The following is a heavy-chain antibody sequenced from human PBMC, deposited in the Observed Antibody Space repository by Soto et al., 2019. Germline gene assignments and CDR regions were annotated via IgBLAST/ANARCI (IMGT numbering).Heavy chain of an antibody. V-gene: IGHV1-24*01. D-gene: IGHD6-13*01. CDR2: FDPEDGET. Sequence: ASVKVSCKVSGYPLTELSIHWVRQAPGKGLEWMGGFDPEDGETIYAQKFQGRVTMTEDTSTDTAYMELSSLRSEDTAVYYCATVSSWYGGGDYYGMDVWGQGTTVTVSS. CDR3: ATVSSWYGGGDYYGMDV. J-gene: IGHJ6*02. CDR1: GYPLTELS.